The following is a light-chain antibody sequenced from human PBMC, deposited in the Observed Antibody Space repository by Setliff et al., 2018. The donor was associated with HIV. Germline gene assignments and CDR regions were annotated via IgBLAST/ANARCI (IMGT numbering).Light chain of an antibody. V-gene: IGLV2-23*02. CDR3: CSYGRNHV. CDR1: SSDVGNYKL. J-gene: IGLJ1*01. Sequence: QSVLTQPASVSGSPGQSITISCTGTSSDVGNYKLVSWYQQSPGNAPKLIIYEVNKRPSGVSNRFSAPISGNTASLTISGLQAEDEAYYYCCSYGRNHVFGTGTKSPS. CDR2: EVN.